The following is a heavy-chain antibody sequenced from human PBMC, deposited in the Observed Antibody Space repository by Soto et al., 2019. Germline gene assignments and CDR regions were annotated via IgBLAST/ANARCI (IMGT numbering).Heavy chain of an antibody. CDR3: ARDSYDSSGSYYFDY. D-gene: IGHD3-22*01. V-gene: IGHV1-69*13. Sequence: SVKVSCKASGGTFSSYAISWVRQAPGQGLEWMGGIIPIFGTANYAQKFQGRVTITADESTSTAYMELSSLRSEDTAVYYCARDSYDSSGSYYFDYWGQGTLVTVSS. CDR1: GGTFSSYA. J-gene: IGHJ4*02. CDR2: IIPIFGTA.